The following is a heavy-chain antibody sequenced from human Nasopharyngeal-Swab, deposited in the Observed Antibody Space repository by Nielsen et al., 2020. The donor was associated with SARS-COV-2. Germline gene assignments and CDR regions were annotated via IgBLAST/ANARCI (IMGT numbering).Heavy chain of an antibody. Sequence: GSLRLSCAVYGGSFSGHQWSWVRQPPGKGLEWIGEINHSGSTKYNPSLKSRVTVGVDTSKNQFSLKLSSVTAADTAVYYCARGLSGVVPSPFLGLGPYFYYYYMDVWGKGTTVTVSS. V-gene: IGHV4-34*01. CDR3: ARGLSGVVPSPFLGLGPYFYYYYMDV. J-gene: IGHJ6*03. CDR2: INHSGST. CDR1: GGSFSGHQ. D-gene: IGHD3-16*01.